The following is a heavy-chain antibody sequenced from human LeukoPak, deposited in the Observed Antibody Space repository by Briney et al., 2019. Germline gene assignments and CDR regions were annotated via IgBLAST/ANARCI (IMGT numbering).Heavy chain of an antibody. V-gene: IGHV1-18*01. CDR2: IRAYNGDT. CDR1: GYTFTNYG. D-gene: IGHD3-22*01. Sequence: ASVKVSCKASGYTFTNYGINWVRQAPGQGLEWMGWIRAYNGDTNYAQKLQGRGTMTTDTSTSTAYMELRRLRSDDTAVYYCARGPGGRSGYYPLEDHYYYQYMDVWGKGTTVTVSS. J-gene: IGHJ6*03. CDR3: ARGPGGRSGYYPLEDHYYYQYMDV.